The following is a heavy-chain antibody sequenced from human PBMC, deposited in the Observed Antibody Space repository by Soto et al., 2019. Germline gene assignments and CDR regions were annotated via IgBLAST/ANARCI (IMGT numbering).Heavy chain of an antibody. J-gene: IGHJ4*02. D-gene: IGHD5-12*01. Sequence: SETLSLTCAVYGGSFSGYYWSWIRQPPGKGLEWIGEINHSGSTNYNPSLKSRVTISVDTSKNQFSLKLSSVTAADTAVYYCARGRWLRSAFDYWGQGTLVTVSS. CDR1: GGSFSGYY. CDR2: INHSGST. V-gene: IGHV4-34*01. CDR3: ARGRWLRSAFDY.